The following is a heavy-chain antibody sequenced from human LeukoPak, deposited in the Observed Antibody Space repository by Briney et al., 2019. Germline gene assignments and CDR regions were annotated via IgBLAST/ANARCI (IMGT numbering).Heavy chain of an antibody. J-gene: IGHJ3*02. CDR1: GITFSSYW. CDR3: ARENYYDSSGYPDAFDI. CDR2: IKQDGSEK. Sequence: GGSLRLSCAASGITFSSYWMSWVRQAPGKGLEWVANIKQDGSEKYYVDSVKGRFTISRDNAKNSLYLQMNSLRAEDTAVYYCARENYYDSSGYPDAFDIWGQGTMVTVSS. D-gene: IGHD3-22*01. V-gene: IGHV3-7*01.